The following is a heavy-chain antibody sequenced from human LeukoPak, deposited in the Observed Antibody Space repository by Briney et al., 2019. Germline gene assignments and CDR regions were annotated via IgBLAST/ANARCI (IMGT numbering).Heavy chain of an antibody. CDR2: IYHSGST. D-gene: IGHD6-19*01. CDR3: ARGTLYSGWSYYFDY. J-gene: IGHJ4*02. Sequence: SETLSLTCTVSGYSISSGYYWGWIRQPPGKGLEWIGSIYHSGSTYYNPSLKSRVTISVDTSKNQFSLKLSSVTAADTAMYYCARGTLYSGWSYYFDYWGQGSQVTVSS. CDR1: GYSISSGYY. V-gene: IGHV4-38-2*02.